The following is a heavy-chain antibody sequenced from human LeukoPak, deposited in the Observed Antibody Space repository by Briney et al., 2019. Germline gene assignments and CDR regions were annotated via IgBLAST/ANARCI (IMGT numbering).Heavy chain of an antibody. Sequence: GRSLRLSCAASGFTFSSYAMHWVRQAPGKGLEWVAVISYDGSNKYYADSVKGRFTISRDNSKNTLYPQMNSLRAEDTAVYYCARVEYSSSIVYWGQGTLVTVSS. CDR2: ISYDGSNK. J-gene: IGHJ4*02. V-gene: IGHV3-30*04. D-gene: IGHD6-6*01. CDR3: ARVEYSSSIVY. CDR1: GFTFSSYA.